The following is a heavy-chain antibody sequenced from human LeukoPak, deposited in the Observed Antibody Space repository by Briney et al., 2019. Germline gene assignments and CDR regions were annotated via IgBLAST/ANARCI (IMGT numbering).Heavy chain of an antibody. Sequence: SETLSLTCTVSGGSISSYYWSWIRQPAGKGLEWIGRIYTSGSTNYNPSLKSRVTISVDTSKNQFSLKLSSVTAADTAVYYCARSVVPAALDSNWFDPWGQGTLVTVSS. CDR3: ARSVVPAALDSNWFDP. J-gene: IGHJ5*02. CDR1: GGSISSYY. D-gene: IGHD2-2*01. CDR2: IYTSGST. V-gene: IGHV4-4*07.